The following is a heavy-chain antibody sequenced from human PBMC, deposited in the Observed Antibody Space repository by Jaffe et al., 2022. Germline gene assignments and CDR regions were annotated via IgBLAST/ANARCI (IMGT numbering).Heavy chain of an antibody. J-gene: IGHJ3*02. D-gene: IGHD3-22*01. CDR1: GYSFTSYW. V-gene: IGHV5-51*03. Sequence: EVQLVQSGAEVKKPGESLKISCKGSGYSFTSYWIGWVRQMPGKGLEWMGIIYPGDSDTRYSPSFQGQVTISADKSISTAYLQWSSLKASDTAMYYCVRLYYYDSSGYYEFRRRAFDIWGQGTMVTVSS. CDR2: IYPGDSDT. CDR3: VRLYYYDSSGYYEFRRRAFDI.